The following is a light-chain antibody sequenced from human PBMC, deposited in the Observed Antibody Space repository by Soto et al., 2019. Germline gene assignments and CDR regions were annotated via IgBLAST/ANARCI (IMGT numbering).Light chain of an antibody. CDR3: SSFTSTSTYV. V-gene: IGLV2-18*02. CDR2: EVS. Sequence: QSALTQPPSVSGSPGQSVAISCSGTSSDVGSYNRVSWYQQPPGTAPKVMIYEVSNRPSGVPDRFSGSKSGNTASLTISGLQAEDETDYYCSSFTSTSTYVFGTGTKLTVL. J-gene: IGLJ1*01. CDR1: SSDVGSYNR.